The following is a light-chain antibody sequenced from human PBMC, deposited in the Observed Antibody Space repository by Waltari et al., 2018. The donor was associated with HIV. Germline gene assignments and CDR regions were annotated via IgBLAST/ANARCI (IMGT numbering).Light chain of an antibody. J-gene: IGLJ2*01. CDR3: QSSDTTASHEL. CDR2: KDT. V-gene: IGLV3-25*03. Sequence: SRDLTQPPSVSVSPGQTARITCSGAALSNPYSYWYQQKAGQAPVLVIFKDTERPSGIPERCSASSSGTTVTLTITSVEAEDEAEYFCQSSDTTASHELFGGGTKLTVL. CDR1: ALSNPY.